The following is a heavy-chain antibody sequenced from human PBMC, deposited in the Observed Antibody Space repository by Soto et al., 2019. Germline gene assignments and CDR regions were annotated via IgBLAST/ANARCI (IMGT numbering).Heavy chain of an antibody. CDR1: GGSFSGYY. CDR3: ARRRVRTKNLSGMDV. CDR2: INHSGST. J-gene: IGHJ6*02. D-gene: IGHD1-1*01. V-gene: IGHV4-34*01. Sequence: QVQLQQWGAGLLKPSETLSLTCAVYGGSFSGYYWSWIRQPPGKGLEWIGEINHSGSTNYNPSLKSRVTISVDTSKNQFSLKLSSVTAADTAVYYCARRRVRTKNLSGMDVWGQGTTVTVSS.